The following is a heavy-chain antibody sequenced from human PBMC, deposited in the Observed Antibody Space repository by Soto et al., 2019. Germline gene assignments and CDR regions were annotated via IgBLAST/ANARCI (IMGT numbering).Heavy chain of an antibody. CDR3: AKDRYCSSTSCSIYYYYGMDV. J-gene: IGHJ6*02. Sequence: GGSLRLSCAASRFTFSSCGMHWVRQAPGKGLEWVAVISYDGSKKYFADSVKGRFTISRDNSKNTLYLQMNSLRAEDTAVYYCAKDRYCSSTSCSIYYYYGMDVWGQGTTVTVSS. D-gene: IGHD2-2*01. CDR1: RFTFSSCG. CDR2: ISYDGSKK. V-gene: IGHV3-30*18.